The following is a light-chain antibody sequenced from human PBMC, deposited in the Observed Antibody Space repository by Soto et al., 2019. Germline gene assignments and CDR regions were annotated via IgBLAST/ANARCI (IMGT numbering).Light chain of an antibody. CDR2: DAS. J-gene: IGKJ1*01. Sequence: EIVLTQSPATLSLSPGERATLSCRASQSVSSYLAWYQQKPGQAPRLLIYDASNRATGIPARFSGSGSGTDFTLTISSLDPQDFAVYYCQQRSNWPGTFGQGTKVDI. CDR1: QSVSSY. CDR3: QQRSNWPGT. V-gene: IGKV3-11*01.